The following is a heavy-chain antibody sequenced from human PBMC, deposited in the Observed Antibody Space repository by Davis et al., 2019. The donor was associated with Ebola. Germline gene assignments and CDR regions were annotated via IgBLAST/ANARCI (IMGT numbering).Heavy chain of an antibody. D-gene: IGHD3-3*01. J-gene: IGHJ3*02. CDR2: IYYSGST. Sequence: PSETLSLTCTVSGGSISSYYWSWIRQPPGKGLEWIGYIYYSGSTNYNPSLKSRVTISVDTSKNQFSLKLSSVTAADTAVYYCARHKYYDFWSGYPSAFDIWGQGTMVTVSS. CDR3: ARHKYYDFWSGYPSAFDI. CDR1: GGSISSYY. V-gene: IGHV4-59*08.